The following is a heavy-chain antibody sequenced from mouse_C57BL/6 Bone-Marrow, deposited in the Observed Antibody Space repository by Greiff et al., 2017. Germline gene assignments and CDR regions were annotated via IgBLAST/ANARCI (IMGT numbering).Heavy chain of an antibody. CDR2: IYPSDSET. J-gene: IGHJ3*01. CDR1: GYTFTSYW. D-gene: IGHD4-1*01. Sequence: VQLQQPGAELVRPGSSVKLSCKASGYTFTSYWMDWVKQRPGQGLEWIGNIYPSDSETHYNQKFKDKATLTVDKSSSTAYMQLSSLTSEDSAVYYGARKESFWDEGFAYWGQGTLVTVSA. V-gene: IGHV1-61*01. CDR3: ARKESFWDEGFAY.